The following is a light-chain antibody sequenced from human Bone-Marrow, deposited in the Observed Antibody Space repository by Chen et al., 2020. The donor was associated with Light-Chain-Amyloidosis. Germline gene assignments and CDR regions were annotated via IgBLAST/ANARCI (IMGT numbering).Light chain of an antibody. J-gene: IGLJ1*01. CDR3: SSYTSSSTYV. V-gene: IGLV2-14*01. CDR1: SSDVGGYNY. CDR2: EVS. Sequence: QSALTQPASVSGSPGQSITTSCTGTSSDVGGYNYVSWYQQHPGKAPKLMIYEVSNRPSGVSNRFSGSKSGNTASLIISGLQAEDEADYYCSSYTSSSTYVFGTGTKVTVL.